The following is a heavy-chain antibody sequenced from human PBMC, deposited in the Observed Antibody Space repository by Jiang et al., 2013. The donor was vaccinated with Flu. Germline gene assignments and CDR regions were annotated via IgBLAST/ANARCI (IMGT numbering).Heavy chain of an antibody. CDR2: IDWDDDK. J-gene: IGHJ4*02. V-gene: IGHV2-70*01. D-gene: IGHD3-16*02. Sequence: TFSGFSLSTSGMCVSWIRQPPGKALEWLALIDWDDDKYYSTSLKTRPTISKDTSKNQVVLTMTNMDPVDTATYYCARVNYDYVWGSYRPPFFDYWGQGTLVTVSS. CDR1: GFSLSTSGMC. CDR3: ARVNYDYVWGSYRPPFFDY.